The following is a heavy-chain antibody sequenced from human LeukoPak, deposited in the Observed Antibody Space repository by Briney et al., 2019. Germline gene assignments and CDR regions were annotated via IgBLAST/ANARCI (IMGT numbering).Heavy chain of an antibody. V-gene: IGHV3-7*01. CDR2: INQDGSEK. J-gene: IGHJ3*02. Sequence: PGGSLRLSCAASGFIFNIYWMSWVRQTPGKGLEWVANINQDGSEKYYVDSVEGRFTISRDNAKNSLYLQMDSLRDEDTAVYYCARAGGHGTVDIWGHGTMVTVSS. CDR1: GFIFNIYW. D-gene: IGHD1-1*01. CDR3: ARAGGHGTVDI.